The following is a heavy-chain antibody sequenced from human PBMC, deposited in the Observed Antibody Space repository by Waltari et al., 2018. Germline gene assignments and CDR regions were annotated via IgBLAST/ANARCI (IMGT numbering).Heavy chain of an antibody. Sequence: QVQLVQSGTEVKKPGASVKVSCPASGYSFTDYHLHWFRQTPGQGLEWLGWINPKNGDTGYAQNFLGRVTMTRDTSINTVYMDLSGLRSDDTAVFYCARDPGPIVGAPDYWGQGTLVTVSS. J-gene: IGHJ4*02. CDR3: ARDPGPIVGAPDY. CDR1: GYSFTDYH. V-gene: IGHV1-2*02. D-gene: IGHD1-26*01. CDR2: INPKNGDT.